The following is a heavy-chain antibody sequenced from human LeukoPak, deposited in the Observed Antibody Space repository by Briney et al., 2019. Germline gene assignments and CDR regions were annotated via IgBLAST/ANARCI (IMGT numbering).Heavy chain of an antibody. CDR2: IRTKTDNYAT. CDR3: TRAESRSYGSGSYYRKARYYMDV. V-gene: IGHV3-73*01. J-gene: IGHJ6*03. D-gene: IGHD3-10*01. CDR1: GFTFSASA. Sequence: HAGGSLRLSCAASGFTFSASAIHWVRQASGRGLEWVGRIRTKTDNYATTYAASMKGRFTFSRDDSKNTAYLQMNSLETEDTAVYYCTRAESRSYGSGSYYRKARYYMDVWGKGTTVTISS.